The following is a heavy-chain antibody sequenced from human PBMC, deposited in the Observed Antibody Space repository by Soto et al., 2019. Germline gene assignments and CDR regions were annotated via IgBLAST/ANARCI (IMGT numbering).Heavy chain of an antibody. CDR1: GYTFTSYG. V-gene: IGHV1-18*01. D-gene: IGHD5-18*01. CDR2: ISAYNGNT. CDR3: ARSRIQLWLQWFDP. J-gene: IGHJ5*02. Sequence: ASVKVSCTASGYTFTSYGISWVRQAPGQGLEWMGWISAYNGNTNYAQKLQGRVTMTTDTSTSTAYMELRSLRSDDTAVYYCARSRIQLWLQWFDPWGQGTLVTVSS.